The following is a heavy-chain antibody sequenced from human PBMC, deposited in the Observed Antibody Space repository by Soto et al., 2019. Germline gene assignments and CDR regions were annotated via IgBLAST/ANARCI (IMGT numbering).Heavy chain of an antibody. CDR3: ARDNTGTTVFDY. Sequence: SETLSLTCTVSGGYISSYYWSWIRQPPGKGLEWIGYIYYSGSTNYNPSLKSRVTISVDTSKNQFSLKLSSVTAADTAVYYCARDNTGTTVFDYWGQGTLVTVSS. CDR1: GGYISSYY. D-gene: IGHD1-7*01. V-gene: IGHV4-59*01. CDR2: IYYSGST. J-gene: IGHJ4*02.